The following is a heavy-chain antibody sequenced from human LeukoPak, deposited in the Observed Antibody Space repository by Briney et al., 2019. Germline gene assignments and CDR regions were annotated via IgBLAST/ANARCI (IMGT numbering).Heavy chain of an antibody. CDR2: IYTSGST. V-gene: IGHV4-4*07. CDR1: GGSISSYY. CDR3: ASSIAVAGRSSGNTFDY. J-gene: IGHJ4*02. Sequence: PSETLSLTCTVSGGSISSYYWSWIRQPAGKGLEWIGRIYTSGSTNYNPSLKSRVTMSVDTSKNQFSLKLSSVTAADTAVYYCASSIAVAGRSSGNTFDYGGQGTLVTVSS. D-gene: IGHD6-19*01.